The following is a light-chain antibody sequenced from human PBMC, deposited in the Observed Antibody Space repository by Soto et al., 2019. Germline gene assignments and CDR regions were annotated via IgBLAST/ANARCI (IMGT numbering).Light chain of an antibody. CDR1: QAIRND. CDR2: GAS. V-gene: IGKV1-6*01. J-gene: IGKJ1*01. Sequence: AIQMTQSPSSLSASVGDRATIPCRASQAIRNDLGWYQQKPGKAPNLLIFGASNLQAGVPVRFSASGSGTNFTLTISNLQPEDFASYYCLQDYTYPWTFGQGTKVDIK. CDR3: LQDYTYPWT.